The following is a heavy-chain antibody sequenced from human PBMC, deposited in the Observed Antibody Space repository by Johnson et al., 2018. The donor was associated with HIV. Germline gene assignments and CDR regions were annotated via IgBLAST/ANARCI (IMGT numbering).Heavy chain of an antibody. CDR1: GFTFDDYG. D-gene: IGHD3-3*01. V-gene: IGHV3-66*01. CDR3: ARNPRRDFWGGSGDAFDI. Sequence: MQLVESGGGLVQPGGSLRLSCAASGFTFDDYGMSWVRQAPGKGLEWVSVIFTAGDVYYSDSVKGRFTISRDNSKNILYLQMNSSRAEDTALYYCARNPRRDFWGGSGDAFDIWGQGTMVTVSS. CDR2: IFTAGDV. J-gene: IGHJ3*02.